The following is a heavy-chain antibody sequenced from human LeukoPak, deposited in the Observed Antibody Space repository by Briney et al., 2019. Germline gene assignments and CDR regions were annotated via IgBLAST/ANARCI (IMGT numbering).Heavy chain of an antibody. J-gene: IGHJ4*02. D-gene: IGHD3-3*01. Sequence: GALRLSCAASGFTFSSYGMHWVRQAPGKGLEWVAFIRYDGSNKYYADSVKGRFTISRDNSKNTLYLQMSSLRAEDTAVYYCAKVLYYDFWSGYSYYFDYWGQGTLVTVSS. CDR1: GFTFSSYG. CDR2: IRYDGSNK. CDR3: AKVLYYDFWSGYSYYFDY. V-gene: IGHV3-30*02.